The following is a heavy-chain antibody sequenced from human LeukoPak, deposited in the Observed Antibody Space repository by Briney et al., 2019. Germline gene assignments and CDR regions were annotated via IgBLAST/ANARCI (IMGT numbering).Heavy chain of an antibody. D-gene: IGHD2-21*01. CDR2: ISADGART. Sequence: SGGPLRLSCAASGFTFGTYTMSWVRQVPGQGLEWVAGISADGARTYYAGSVQGRFTISRDNANNMLNLQLSALRADDAAVYYCAKDRGGLPHPIWFDSWGQGTMVAVSS. CDR1: GFTFGTYT. J-gene: IGHJ5*01. CDR3: AKDRGGLPHPIWFDS. V-gene: IGHV3-23*01.